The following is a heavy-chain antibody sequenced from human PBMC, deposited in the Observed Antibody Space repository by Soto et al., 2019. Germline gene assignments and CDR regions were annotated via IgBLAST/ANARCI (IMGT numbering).Heavy chain of an antibody. J-gene: IGHJ4*02. CDR3: ARASTTGWLMDY. V-gene: IGHV4-59*01. CDR2: YTGSS. Sequence: YTGSSNYNPSLKSRVTISVDTSKNQFSLKLNSVTAADTAVYYCARASTTGWLMDYWGQGTLVTVSS. D-gene: IGHD6-19*01.